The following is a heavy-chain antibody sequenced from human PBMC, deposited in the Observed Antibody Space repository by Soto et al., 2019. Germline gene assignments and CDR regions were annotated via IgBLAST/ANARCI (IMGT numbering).Heavy chain of an antibody. D-gene: IGHD6-13*01. Sequence: ASVKVSCKASGYSFTDYHIHWVRQAPGQGLEWLGRINPKSGGTSTAQKFQGWVTMTTDTSISTASMELTRLTSDDTAVYYCARGENPAAVRGADYYYYGMDVWGQGTTVTVSS. CDR1: GYSFTDYH. CDR3: ARGENPAAVRGADYYYYGMDV. CDR2: INPKSGGT. J-gene: IGHJ6*02. V-gene: IGHV1-2*04.